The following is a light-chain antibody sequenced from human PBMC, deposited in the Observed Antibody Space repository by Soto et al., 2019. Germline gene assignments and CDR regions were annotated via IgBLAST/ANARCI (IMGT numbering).Light chain of an antibody. V-gene: IGKV1-27*01. Sequence: DIQMTQSPSSLSASVGAEATIIGRAGHDFSITLAGYQQKPGKVLKLLIYAASTLQSGVPSRFSGSGSGTDFTLTISSLQPEDVATYYCQKHDSEFGLGTKVDIK. J-gene: IGKJ3*01. CDR3: QKHDSE. CDR2: AAS. CDR1: HDFSIT.